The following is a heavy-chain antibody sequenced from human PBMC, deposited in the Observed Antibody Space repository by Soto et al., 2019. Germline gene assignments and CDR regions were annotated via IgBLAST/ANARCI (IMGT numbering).Heavy chain of an antibody. CDR3: ARDKVGYYDSSDYYGVSVPPDYYYGMDV. J-gene: IGHJ6*02. V-gene: IGHV1-69*01. Sequence: QVQLVQSGAEVKKPGSSVKVSCKASGGTFSSYAISWVRQAPGQGLEWMGGIIPIFGTANYAQKFQGRVTITADESTSTAYTELSSLRSEDTDVYYCARDKVGYYDSSDYYGVSVPPDYYYGMDVWGQGTTVTVSS. D-gene: IGHD3-22*01. CDR1: GGTFSSYA. CDR2: IIPIFGTA.